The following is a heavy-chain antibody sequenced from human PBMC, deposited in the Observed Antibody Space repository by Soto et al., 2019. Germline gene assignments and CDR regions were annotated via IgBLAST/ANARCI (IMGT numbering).Heavy chain of an antibody. J-gene: IGHJ4*02. V-gene: IGHV4-30-4*01. Sequence: QVQLQESGPGLVQPSQTLSLTCTVSGDSISSGDYYWSWVRQSPGKGLEWIGCIYYSGTTYYNPSLETRLTMSVDTSKNQFSLRLSSVTAADTAMYFCARDFKRHSSSPGPLEYWGQGTLVTVSS. CDR1: GDSISSGDYY. D-gene: IGHD6-6*01. CDR2: IYYSGTT. CDR3: ARDFKRHSSSPGPLEY.